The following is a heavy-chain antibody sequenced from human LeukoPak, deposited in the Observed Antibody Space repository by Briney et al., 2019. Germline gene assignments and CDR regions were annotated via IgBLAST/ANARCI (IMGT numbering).Heavy chain of an antibody. CDR1: GYSITRSYN. Sequence: SETLSLTCTVSGYSITRSYNWGWIRQSPGKGLEWIASISHAGDTYYNPSLKSRVTISADTSKNHFSLTLSSVTAPDTAAYFCARGEVGEFDHWGQGTLVTVSS. CDR3: ARGEVGEFDH. V-gene: IGHV4-38-2*02. CDR2: ISHAGDT. J-gene: IGHJ4*02. D-gene: IGHD1-26*01.